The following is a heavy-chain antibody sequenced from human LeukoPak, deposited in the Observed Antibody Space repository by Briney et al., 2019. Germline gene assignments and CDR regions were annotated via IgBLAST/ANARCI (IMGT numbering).Heavy chain of an antibody. CDR1: GFTFTSSA. CDR2: IVVGSGNT. J-gene: IGHJ4*02. Sequence: SVKVSCKSSGFTFTSSAMQWVRQARGQRLEWIGWIVVGSGNTNYAQKFQERVTITRDMSTSTAYMELSSLRSEDTAVYYCAASYSSSSSPGYWGQGTLVTVSS. V-gene: IGHV1-58*02. D-gene: IGHD6-6*01. CDR3: AASYSSSSSPGY.